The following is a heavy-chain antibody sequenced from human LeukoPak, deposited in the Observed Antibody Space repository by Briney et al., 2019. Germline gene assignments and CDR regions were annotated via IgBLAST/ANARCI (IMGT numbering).Heavy chain of an antibody. D-gene: IGHD1-1*01. J-gene: IGHJ6*02. CDR1: GFTFSSYA. Sequence: GGSLRLSCAASGFTFSSYAMSWVRQAPGEGLEWVSGISASGGSTYYAESVKGRITISRDNSKNTPYLQMNSLRAEDTAVYYCAKAGRNWAPPNYYGMDVWGQGTTVTVSS. V-gene: IGHV3-23*01. CDR3: AKAGRNWAPPNYYGMDV. CDR2: ISASGGST.